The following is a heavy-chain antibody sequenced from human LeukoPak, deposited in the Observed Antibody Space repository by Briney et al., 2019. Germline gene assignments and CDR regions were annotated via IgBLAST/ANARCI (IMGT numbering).Heavy chain of an antibody. CDR1: GGSISSYY. CDR3: ARAVGRTDAFDI. V-gene: IGHV4-59*01. J-gene: IGHJ3*02. CDR2: IYYSGST. Sequence: SETLSLTCTVSGGSISSYYWSWIRQPPGKGLEWIGYIYYSGSTNYNPSLKSRVTISVDTSKNQFSLKLSSVTAADTAVYYCARAVGRTDAFDIWGQGTVVTVSS.